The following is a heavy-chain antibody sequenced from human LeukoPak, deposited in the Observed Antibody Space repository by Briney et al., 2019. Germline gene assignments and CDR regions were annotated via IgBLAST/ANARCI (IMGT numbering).Heavy chain of an antibody. Sequence: PGGSLRLSCAASGFTFSSYEMNWVRRAPGKGLEGVAYISSSGSTIYYADSVKGRFTISRDNAKNSLYLQMNSLRAEDTAVYYCARVGFSSGYYYSFLYYFDYWGQGTLVTVSS. CDR1: GFTFSSYE. D-gene: IGHD3-22*01. CDR2: ISSSGSTI. J-gene: IGHJ4*02. V-gene: IGHV3-48*03. CDR3: ARVGFSSGYYYSFLYYFDY.